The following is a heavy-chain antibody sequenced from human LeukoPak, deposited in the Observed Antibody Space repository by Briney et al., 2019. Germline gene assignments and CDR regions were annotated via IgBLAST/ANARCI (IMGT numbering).Heavy chain of an antibody. J-gene: IGHJ4*02. CDR1: GGTFSSYA. V-gene: IGHV1-69*13. CDR3: ARGLVESHDYGGKGEEVFDY. CDR2: IIPIFGTA. D-gene: IGHD4-23*01. Sequence: SVKVSFKASGGTFSSYAVSWVRQAPGQGLEWMGGIIPIFGTANYAQKFQGRVTITADESTSTAYMELSSLRSEDTAVYYCARGLVESHDYGGKGEEVFDYWGQGTLVTVSS.